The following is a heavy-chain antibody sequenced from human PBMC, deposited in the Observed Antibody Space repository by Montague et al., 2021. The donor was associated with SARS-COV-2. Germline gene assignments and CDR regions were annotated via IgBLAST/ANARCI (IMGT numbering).Heavy chain of an antibody. V-gene: IGHV3-30*04. J-gene: IGHJ4*02. CDR2: ISYDGSNK. Sequence: SLRLSCAASGFTFSSYAIHWVRQAPGKGLERVAVISYDGSNKYYADFVRGRFTISRDTSKNTLFLQMDSLRAEDTAVYYCARDPLVTTQRGYFDYWGQGTLVTVSS. D-gene: IGHD4-11*01. CDR1: GFTFSSYA. CDR3: ARDPLVTTQRGYFDY.